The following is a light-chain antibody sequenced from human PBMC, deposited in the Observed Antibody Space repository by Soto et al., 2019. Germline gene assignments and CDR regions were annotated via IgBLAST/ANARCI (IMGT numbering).Light chain of an antibody. J-gene: IGLJ2*01. Sequence: QSALTQPPSASGSPGQSVTIPCTGTSSDVGGYNSVSWYQQHPGKVPKLMIYEVSKRPSGVPDRFSGSKSVNTASLTVSGLQAEDEADYYCSSYAGSNHLVFGGGTKLTVL. CDR1: SSDVGGYNS. CDR3: SSYAGSNHLV. CDR2: EVS. V-gene: IGLV2-8*01.